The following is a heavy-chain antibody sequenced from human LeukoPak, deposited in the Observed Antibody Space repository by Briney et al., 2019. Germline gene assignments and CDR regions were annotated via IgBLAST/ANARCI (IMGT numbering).Heavy chain of an antibody. CDR1: GGSISSGSYY. J-gene: IGHJ6*03. Sequence: SETLSLTCTVSGGSISSGSYYWSWIRQPAGKGLEWIGRIYTSGSTNYNPSLKSRVTISVDTSKNQFSLKLSSVTAADTAVYYCARDYCGGDCYMDVWGKGTTVTVSS. D-gene: IGHD2-21*01. CDR3: ARDYCGGDCYMDV. V-gene: IGHV4-61*02. CDR2: IYTSGST.